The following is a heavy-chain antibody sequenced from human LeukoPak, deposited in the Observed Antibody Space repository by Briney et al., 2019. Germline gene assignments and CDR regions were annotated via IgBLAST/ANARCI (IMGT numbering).Heavy chain of an antibody. V-gene: IGHV3-30-3*01. J-gene: IGHJ6*02. D-gene: IGHD3-10*01. CDR1: GFTFSSYA. CDR3: ARDKYYGSGSYQYYGMDV. CDR2: ISYDGSNK. Sequence: GGSLRLSCAASGFTFSSYATHWVRQAPGKGLEWVAVISYDGSNKYYADSVKGRFTISRDNSKNTLYLQMNSLRAEDTAVYYCARDKYYGSGSYQYYGMDVWGQGTTVTVSS.